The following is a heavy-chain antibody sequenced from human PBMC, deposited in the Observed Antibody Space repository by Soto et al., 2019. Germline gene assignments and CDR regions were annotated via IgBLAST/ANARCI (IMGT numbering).Heavy chain of an antibody. V-gene: IGHV1-69*01. CDR2: IIPIFGTA. J-gene: IGHJ3*02. Sequence: QVQLVQSGAEVKKPGSSVKVSCKASGGTFSSYAISWVRQAPGLGLEWMEGIIPIFGTANYAQKFQGRVTITADESTSTAYMELSSLRSEDTAVYYCARDAVGGRDFDAFDIWGQGTMVTVSS. CDR1: GGTFSSYA. D-gene: IGHD3-16*01. CDR3: ARDAVGGRDFDAFDI.